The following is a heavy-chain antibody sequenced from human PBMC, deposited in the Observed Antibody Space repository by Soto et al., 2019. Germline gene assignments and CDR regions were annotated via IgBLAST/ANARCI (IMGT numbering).Heavy chain of an antibody. D-gene: IGHD3-22*01. V-gene: IGHV4-31*03. CDR3: ASAYYYDSSGYFFDY. CDR1: GGSISSGGYY. Sequence: SETLSLTCTVSGGSISSGGYYWSWIRQHPGKGLEWIGYIYYSGSTYYNPSLKSRVTISVDTSKNQFSLKLSSVTAADTAVYYYASAYYYDSSGYFFDYWGQGTLVTVSS. CDR2: IYYSGST. J-gene: IGHJ4*01.